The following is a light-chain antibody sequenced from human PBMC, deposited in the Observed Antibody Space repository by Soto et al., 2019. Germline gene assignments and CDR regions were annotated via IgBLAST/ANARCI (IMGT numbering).Light chain of an antibody. CDR1: SSDVGAYNY. CDR3: SSYTSSSSLYV. V-gene: IGLV2-14*03. J-gene: IGLJ1*01. Sequence: QSVLTQPASVSGSPGQSITISCTGTSSDVGAYNYVSWYQQHPGKAPKLMIYDVSNRPSRVSNRFSGSKSGNTASLTISGLQAEDEADYYCSSYTSSSSLYVFGTGTKVT. CDR2: DVS.